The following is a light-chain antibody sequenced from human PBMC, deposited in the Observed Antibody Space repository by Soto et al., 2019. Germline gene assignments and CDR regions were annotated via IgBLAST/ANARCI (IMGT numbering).Light chain of an antibody. CDR2: DAS. CDR3: QQYGSSPS. CDR1: QSVSSSY. J-gene: IGKJ4*02. V-gene: IGKV3D-20*01. Sequence: EMVLTQSPATLSLSPGERATLSCGASQSVSSSYLAWYQQKPGLAPRLVIYDASSRATGTPDRFSGSGSGTDFTLTISRREAEDFAVDYCQQYGSSPSFGGGTKVEIK.